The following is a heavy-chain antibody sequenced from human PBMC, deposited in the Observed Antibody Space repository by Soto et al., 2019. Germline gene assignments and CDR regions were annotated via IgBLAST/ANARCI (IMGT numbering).Heavy chain of an antibody. D-gene: IGHD3-16*01. CDR1: GFTFSSYG. J-gene: IGHJ3*01. V-gene: IGHV3-33*01. Sequence: HVQLVESGGDVVQPGRSLRLSCVASGFTFSSYGMHWVRQAPGKGLEWVAVIWYDGSNEIYGDSVKGRFPISRDNSKNTLYLQMNSLRNEDTAVYYCVRDLGTDFAFDVWGRGTMVTVSS. CDR3: VRDLGTDFAFDV. CDR2: IWYDGSNE.